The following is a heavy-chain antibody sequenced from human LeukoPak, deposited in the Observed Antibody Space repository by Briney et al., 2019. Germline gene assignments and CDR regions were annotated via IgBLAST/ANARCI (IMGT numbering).Heavy chain of an antibody. CDR2: IIPIFGTA. CDR3: ARVPLSGYYDSSGYMSY. Sequence: SVKVSCKASGGTFSSYAISWVRQAPGQGLEWMGRIIPIFGTANYAQKFQGRVTITTDESTSTAYMELSSLRSEDTAVYYCARVPLSGYYDSSGYMSYWGQGTLVTVSS. D-gene: IGHD3-22*01. CDR1: GGTFSSYA. J-gene: IGHJ4*02. V-gene: IGHV1-69*05.